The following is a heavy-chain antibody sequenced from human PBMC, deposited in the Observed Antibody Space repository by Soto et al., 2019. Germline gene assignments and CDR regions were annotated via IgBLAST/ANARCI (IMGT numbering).Heavy chain of an antibody. Sequence: SVKVSCKASGGTFSSYAISWVRQAPGQGLEWMGGIIPIFGTANYAQKFQGRVTITADESTSTAYMELSSLRSEDTAVYHCADYYASGSMTLAPWGPGTLVTVSS. CDR3: ADYYASGSMTLAP. D-gene: IGHD3-10*01. V-gene: IGHV1-69*13. J-gene: IGHJ5*02. CDR2: IIPIFGTA. CDR1: GGTFSSYA.